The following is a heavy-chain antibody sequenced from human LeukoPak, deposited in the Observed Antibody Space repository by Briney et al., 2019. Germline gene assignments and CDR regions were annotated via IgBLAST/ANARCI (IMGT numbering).Heavy chain of an antibody. CDR3: ARTVVVTAEHAFDI. Sequence: GASVKVSCKASGGTFNSYAINWVRQAPGQGLEWMGGIIPIFGTANYAQKFQGRVTITADKSTSTAYMELSSLRSEDTAVYYCARTVVVTAEHAFDIWGQGTMVTVSS. CDR1: GGTFNSYA. CDR2: IIPIFGTA. J-gene: IGHJ3*02. V-gene: IGHV1-69*06. D-gene: IGHD2-21*02.